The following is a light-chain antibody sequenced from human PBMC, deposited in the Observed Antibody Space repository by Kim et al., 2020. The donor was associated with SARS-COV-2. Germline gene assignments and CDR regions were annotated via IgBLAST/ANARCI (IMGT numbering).Light chain of an antibody. J-gene: IGKJ3*01. Sequence: DIQMTQSPPTLSASVGDRVIITCRTSQSIGNYLAWYQQKPGKAPDLLIYQASSLKSGVPLRFSGSGSGTEFTLTISSLQPDDFATYYCQEYNGYSTFGPGTKVDIK. CDR2: QAS. V-gene: IGKV1-5*03. CDR1: QSIGNY. CDR3: QEYNGYST.